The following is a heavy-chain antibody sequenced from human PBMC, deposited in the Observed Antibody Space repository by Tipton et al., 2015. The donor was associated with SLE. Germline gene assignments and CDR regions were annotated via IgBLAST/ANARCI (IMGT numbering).Heavy chain of an antibody. CDR2: IYYSGST. CDR1: GGSISSSSYY. V-gene: IGHV4-39*07. Sequence: TLSLTCTVSGGSISSSSYYWGWIRQPPGKGLEWIGSIYYSGSTYYNPSLKSRVTISVDTSKNQFSLRLSSVTAADTAVYYCARVGVVVPAAIGAFDIWGQGTMVTVSS. CDR3: ARVGVVVPAAIGAFDI. D-gene: IGHD2-2*01. J-gene: IGHJ3*02.